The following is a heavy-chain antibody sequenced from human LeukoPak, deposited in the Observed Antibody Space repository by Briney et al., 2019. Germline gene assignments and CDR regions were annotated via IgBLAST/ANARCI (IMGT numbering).Heavy chain of an antibody. CDR3: ARDPNGSGPDFDC. D-gene: IGHD3-10*01. V-gene: IGHV3-23*01. CDR2: LSGNGGNQ. J-gene: IGHJ4*02. Sequence: GGSLRLSCAASGFTFSSYAMDWVRQAPGKGLGWVSGLSGNGGNQYYADSVKGRFTISRDNSKNTLFLQMNSLRAEDTAIYYCARDPNGSGPDFDCWGQGTLVTVSS. CDR1: GFTFSSYA.